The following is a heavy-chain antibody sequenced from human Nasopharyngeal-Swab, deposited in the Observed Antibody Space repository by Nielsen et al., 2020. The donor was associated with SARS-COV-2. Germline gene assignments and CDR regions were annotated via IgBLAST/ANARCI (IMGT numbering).Heavy chain of an antibody. CDR2: IIPILGIA. CDR1: GGTFSSYA. Sequence: SVQVSCKASGGTFSSYAISWVRQAPGQGLEWMGRIIPILGIANYAQKFQGRVTITADKSTSTAYMELSSLRSEDTAVYYCARGEGCSGGSCYPIYYGMDVWGQGTTVTVSS. V-gene: IGHV1-69*04. CDR3: ARGEGCSGGSCYPIYYGMDV. J-gene: IGHJ6*02. D-gene: IGHD2-15*01.